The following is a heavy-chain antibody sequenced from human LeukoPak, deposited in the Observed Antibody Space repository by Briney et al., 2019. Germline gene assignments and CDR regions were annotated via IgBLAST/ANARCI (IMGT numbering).Heavy chain of an antibody. CDR2: IYYSGST. V-gene: IGHV4-39*01. CDR3: WGYSYGYYYFDY. CDR1: GGSISSSSYY. J-gene: IGHJ4*02. Sequence: SETLSLTGTVAGGSISSSSYYWGWIRQPPGKGLEWIGSIYYSGSTYYNPSLKSRVTISVDTSKNQFSLKLSSVTAADTAVYYCWGYSYGYYYFDYWGQGTLVTVSS. D-gene: IGHD5-18*01.